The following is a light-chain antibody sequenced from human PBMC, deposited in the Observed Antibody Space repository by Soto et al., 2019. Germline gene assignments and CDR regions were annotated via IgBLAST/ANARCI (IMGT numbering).Light chain of an antibody. V-gene: IGLV1-47*02. CDR2: SNN. CDR1: SSNIGGTNY. J-gene: IGLJ2*01. CDR3: ASWDDRLGAVI. Sequence: QSVLTQPPSASGTPGQKVFISCSGSSSNIGGTNYAYWYQQLPGAAPKLLMHSNNLRPSGVPERISSSTFGTAASLAISGLRSEDEAVYYCASWDDRLGAVIFGGGTKVTVL.